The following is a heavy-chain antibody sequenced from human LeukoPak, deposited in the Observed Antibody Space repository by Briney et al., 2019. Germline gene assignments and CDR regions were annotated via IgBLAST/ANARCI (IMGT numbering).Heavy chain of an antibody. CDR3: ARHSGSSNEGFDY. Sequence: ASVKVSCKASGGTFSSYAISWVRQAPGQGLEWMGGIIPIFGTANYAQKFQGRVTITADESTSTAYLQWSSLKASDTAMYYCARHSGSSNEGFDYWGQGTLVTVSS. CDR1: GGTFSSYA. D-gene: IGHD1-26*01. CDR2: IIPIFGTA. J-gene: IGHJ4*02. V-gene: IGHV1-69*13.